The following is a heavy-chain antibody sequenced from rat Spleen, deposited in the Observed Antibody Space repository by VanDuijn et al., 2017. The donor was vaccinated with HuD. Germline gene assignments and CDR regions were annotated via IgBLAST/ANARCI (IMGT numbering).Heavy chain of an antibody. V-gene: IGHV3-1*01. CDR2: ISYSDIT. CDR3: ARYIGNNSGFAY. CDR1: GYSITANY. J-gene: IGHJ3*01. Sequence: EVQLQESGPGLVKTSQSLSLTCSVSGYSITANYWGWIRKFPGNKMEWIGHISYSDITSYHPSLNSRISITRDTSKNQFFLQLNSVTTEDTATYYCARYIGNNSGFAYWGQGTLVTVSS. D-gene: IGHD4-3*01.